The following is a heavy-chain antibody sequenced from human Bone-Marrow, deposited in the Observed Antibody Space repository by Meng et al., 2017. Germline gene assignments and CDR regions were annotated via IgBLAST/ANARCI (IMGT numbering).Heavy chain of an antibody. CDR2: IIPIFGTA. D-gene: IGHD3-10*01. CDR3: ARGVTMVRGVIIHYFDY. V-gene: IGHV1-69*06. CDR1: GGTFSSYA. Sequence: QGWLVQSGAEVKKPGSSVKVSCKASGGTFSSYAISWVRQAPGQGLEWMGGIIPIFGTANYAQKFQGRVTITADKSTSTAYMELSSLRSEDTAVYYCARGVTMVRGVIIHYFDYWGQGTLVTVSS. J-gene: IGHJ4*02.